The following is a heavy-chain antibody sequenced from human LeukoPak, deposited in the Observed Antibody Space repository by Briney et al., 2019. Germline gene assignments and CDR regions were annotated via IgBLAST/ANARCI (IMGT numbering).Heavy chain of an antibody. V-gene: IGHV1-2*02. Sequence: ASVKVSCKASGYTFTGYYMHWVRQAPGQGLEWMGWINPNSGGTNYAQKFQGRVTMTRDTSISTAYMELSRLRPDDTAVYYCARVRRVSGSYYAEYFQHWGQGTLVTVSA. CDR2: INPNSGGT. J-gene: IGHJ1*01. CDR1: GYTFTGYY. CDR3: ARVRRVSGSYYAEYFQH. D-gene: IGHD1-26*01.